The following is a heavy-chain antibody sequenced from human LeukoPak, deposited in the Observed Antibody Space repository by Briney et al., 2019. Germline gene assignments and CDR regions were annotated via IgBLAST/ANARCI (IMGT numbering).Heavy chain of an antibody. J-gene: IGHJ4*02. CDR1: GDSISSGTFY. Sequence: PSETLSLTCTVSGDSISSGTFYWGWVRQPPGRGLEWIGSIHYSGNTYYNPSLKSPVTISVDTSKNQFSLNLSSVTAADTAVYYCGGRVGATIWTGMDFWGQEILVTVPS. CDR2: IHYSGNT. CDR3: GGRVGATIWTGMDF. D-gene: IGHD1-26*01. V-gene: IGHV4-39*01.